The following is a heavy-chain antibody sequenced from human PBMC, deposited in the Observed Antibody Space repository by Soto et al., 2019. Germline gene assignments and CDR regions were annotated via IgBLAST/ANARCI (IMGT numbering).Heavy chain of an antibody. CDR1: GFTFSSYW. Sequence: QPGGSLRFSCAASGFTFSSYWMHWVRQAPGKGLVWVSRINSDGSSTSYADSVKGRFTISRDNAKNTLYLQMNSLRAEDTAVYYCVRTSLVVAAATREDYWGQGTLVTVSS. D-gene: IGHD2-15*01. V-gene: IGHV3-74*01. CDR2: INSDGSST. CDR3: VRTSLVVAAATREDY. J-gene: IGHJ4*02.